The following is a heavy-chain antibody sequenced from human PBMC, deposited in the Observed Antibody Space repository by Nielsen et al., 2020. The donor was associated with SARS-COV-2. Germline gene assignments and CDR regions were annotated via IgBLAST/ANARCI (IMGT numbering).Heavy chain of an antibody. CDR3: ARSRVPPQEWRIVYSGSSLAAYFDY. CDR1: GFTISTYA. V-gene: IGHV3-30*03. CDR2: ISYDGSNK. J-gene: IGHJ4*02. D-gene: IGHD1-26*01. Sequence: GESLKISCVVSGFTISTYAMSWVRQAPGKGLEWVAVISYDGSNKYYVDSVKGRFTISRDNAKNSLYLQMNSLRAEDTAVYYCARSRVPPQEWRIVYSGSSLAAYFDYWGQGTLVTVSS.